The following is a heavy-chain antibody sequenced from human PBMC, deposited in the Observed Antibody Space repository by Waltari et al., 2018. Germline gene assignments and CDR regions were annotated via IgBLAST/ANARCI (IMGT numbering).Heavy chain of an antibody. Sequence: QVQLVQSGAEVKKPGASVKVSCKASGYTFTGYYMHWVRQAPGQGLEWMGGINPNSAGTNYAQKFQGSVTMPSNTSIITAYMELSRLRSYATAVYYCARDRGYCSSTSCYTWFDPWGQGTLVTVSS. CDR3: ARDRGYCSSTSCYTWFDP. V-gene: IGHV1-2*02. D-gene: IGHD2-2*02. J-gene: IGHJ5*02. CDR1: GYTFTGYY. CDR2: INPNSAGT.